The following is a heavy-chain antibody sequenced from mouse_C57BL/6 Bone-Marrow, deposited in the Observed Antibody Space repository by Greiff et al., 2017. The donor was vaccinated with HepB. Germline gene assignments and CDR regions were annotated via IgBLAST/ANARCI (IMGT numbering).Heavy chain of an antibody. D-gene: IGHD1-1*01. CDR2: ISYSGST. CDR1: GYSITSGYD. CDR3: ARDGSVVAKFYWYFDV. J-gene: IGHJ1*03. Sequence: EVQGVESGPGMVKPSQSLSLTCTVTGYSITSGYDWHWIRHFPGNKLEWMGYISYSGSTNYNPSLKSRISITHDTSKNHFFLKLNSVTTEDKATYYCARDGSVVAKFYWYFDVWGTGTTVTVSS. V-gene: IGHV3-1*01.